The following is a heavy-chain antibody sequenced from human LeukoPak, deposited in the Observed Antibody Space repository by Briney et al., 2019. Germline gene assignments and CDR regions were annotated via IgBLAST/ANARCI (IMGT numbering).Heavy chain of an antibody. V-gene: IGHV3-30-3*01. CDR2: ISYDGSNK. CDR1: GFTFSSYA. J-gene: IGHJ4*02. Sequence: GGSLRLSCAASGFTFSSYAMHWVRQAPGKGLEWVAVISYDGSNKYYADSAKGRFTISRDNSKNTLYLQMNSLRAEDTAVYYCARVYDGSGSYDYWGQGTLVTVSS. D-gene: IGHD3-10*01. CDR3: ARVYDGSGSYDY.